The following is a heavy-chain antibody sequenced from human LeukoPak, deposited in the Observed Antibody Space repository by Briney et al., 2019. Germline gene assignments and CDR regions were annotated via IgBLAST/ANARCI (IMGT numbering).Heavy chain of an antibody. CDR2: IKQDGSEK. Sequence: GGSLRLSCAASGFTFSSYWMSWVRQAPGKGLEWVANIKQDGSEKYYVDSVKGRFTISRDNTKNSLYLQMNSLRAEDTAVYYCARDRYDTIFGVVTHFDYWGQGTLVTVSS. CDR1: GFTFSSYW. D-gene: IGHD3-3*01. CDR3: ARDRYDTIFGVVTHFDY. V-gene: IGHV3-7*01. J-gene: IGHJ4*02.